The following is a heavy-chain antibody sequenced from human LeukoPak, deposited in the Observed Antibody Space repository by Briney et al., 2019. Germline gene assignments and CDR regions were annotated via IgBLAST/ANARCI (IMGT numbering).Heavy chain of an antibody. V-gene: IGHV3-30*18. D-gene: IGHD3-22*01. Sequence: GGSLRLSCAASGFTFSSYAMSWVRQAPAKGLEWVGAISHDGSNKYYADSVKGRFTISRDNSKNTLYLQMNSLRAEDTAVYYCAKVNYYDSSGYLDYWGQGTLVTVSS. CDR1: GFTFSSYA. CDR3: AKVNYYDSSGYLDY. J-gene: IGHJ4*02. CDR2: ISHDGSNK.